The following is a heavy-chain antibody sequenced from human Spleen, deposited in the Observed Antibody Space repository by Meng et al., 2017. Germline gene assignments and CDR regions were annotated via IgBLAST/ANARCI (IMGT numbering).Heavy chain of an antibody. CDR1: GFTFSSYW. Sequence: GGSLRLSCAASGFTFSSYWMSWVRQAPGKGLEWVANIKQDGSEKYYVDSVKGRFAISRDNARDTLYLQMDSLRAEDTAVYYCARDLNWVVWDFWGQGTLVTVSS. J-gene: IGHJ4*02. CDR3: ARDLNWVVWDF. CDR2: IKQDGSEK. D-gene: IGHD3/OR15-3a*01. V-gene: IGHV3-7*01.